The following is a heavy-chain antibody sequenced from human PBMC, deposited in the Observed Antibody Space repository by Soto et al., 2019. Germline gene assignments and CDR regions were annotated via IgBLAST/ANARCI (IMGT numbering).Heavy chain of an antibody. J-gene: IGHJ6*02. D-gene: IGHD3-22*01. V-gene: IGHV3-15*07. CDR1: GFTFSNAW. CDR3: TTDANYYDSSGYYFDMDV. Sequence: GSLRLSCAASGFTFSNAWMNWVRQAPGKGLEWVGRIKSKTDGGTTDYAAPVKGRFTISRDDSKNTLYLQMNSLKTEDTAVYYCTTDANYYDSSGYYFDMDVWGQGTTVTVSS. CDR2: IKSKTDGGTT.